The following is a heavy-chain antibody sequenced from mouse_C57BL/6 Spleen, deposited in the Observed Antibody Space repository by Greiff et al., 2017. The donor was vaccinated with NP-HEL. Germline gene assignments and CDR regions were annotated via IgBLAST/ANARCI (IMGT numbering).Heavy chain of an antibody. CDR1: GFSLTSYG. D-gene: IGHD1-1*01. Sequence: VQLQQSGPGLVQPSQSLSITCTVSGFSLTSYGVHWVRQSPGKGLEWLGVIWSGGSTDYNAAFISRLSISKDNSKSQVFFKMNSLQADDTAIYYCARNSGTVVAPGYFDVWGTGTTVTVSS. CDR2: IWSGGST. J-gene: IGHJ1*03. V-gene: IGHV2-2*01. CDR3: ARNSGTVVAPGYFDV.